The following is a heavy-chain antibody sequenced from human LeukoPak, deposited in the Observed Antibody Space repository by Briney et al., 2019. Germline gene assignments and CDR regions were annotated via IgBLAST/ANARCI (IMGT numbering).Heavy chain of an antibody. CDR1: GFTFSSYSMN. V-gene: IGHV4-59*05. CDR2: VYYTGTT. CDR3: ARHVSVAVTNFFDY. J-gene: IGHJ4*02. Sequence: PGGSLRLSCAASGFTFSSYSMNWVRQAPGKGLEWIGGVYYTGTTYSNPSLKSRVTISVDTSKNQFSLRLSSVTAADTAVYYCARHVSVAVTNFFDYWGQGTLVTVSS. D-gene: IGHD6-19*01.